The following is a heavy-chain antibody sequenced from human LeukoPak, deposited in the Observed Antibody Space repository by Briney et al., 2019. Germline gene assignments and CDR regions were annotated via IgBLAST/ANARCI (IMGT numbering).Heavy chain of an antibody. D-gene: IGHD3-10*01. CDR1: GFTVSSNY. J-gene: IGHJ4*02. Sequence: GGSLRLSCAASGFTVSSNYMSWVRQAPGKGLEWVSVIYSGGSTYYADSVKGRFTISIDNSQNTLYLQMNSLRAEDTAVYYCAKSGRGALRPPYFDYWGQGTLVTVSS. CDR3: AKSGRGALRPPYFDY. CDR2: IYSGGST. V-gene: IGHV3-53*01.